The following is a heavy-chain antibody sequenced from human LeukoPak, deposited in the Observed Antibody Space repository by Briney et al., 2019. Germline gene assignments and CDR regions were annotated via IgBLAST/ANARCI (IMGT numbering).Heavy chain of an antibody. CDR2: ISGSGGST. CDR3: ATEPYYDSSGPAALSDY. J-gene: IGHJ4*02. Sequence: HPGGSLRLSCAASGFTFSSYAMSWVRQAPGKGLEWVSAISGSGGSTYYADSVKGRFTIPRDNSKNTLYLQMNSLRAEDTAVYYCATEPYYDSSGPAALSDYWGQGTLVTVSS. V-gene: IGHV3-23*01. CDR1: GFTFSSYA. D-gene: IGHD3-22*01.